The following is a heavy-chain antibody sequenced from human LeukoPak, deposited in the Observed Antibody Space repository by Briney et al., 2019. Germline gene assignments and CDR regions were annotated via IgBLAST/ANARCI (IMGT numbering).Heavy chain of an antibody. CDR3: ARALNYYDSSDY. CDR2: ISAYNGNT. V-gene: IGHV1-18*01. CDR1: GYTFTSYG. Sequence: ASVKVSCKASGYTFTSYGISWVRQAPGQGLEWMGWISAYNGNTNYAQKLQGRVTITRDTSASTAYMELSSLRSEDTAVYYCARALNYYDSSDYWGQGTLVTVSS. D-gene: IGHD3-22*01. J-gene: IGHJ4*02.